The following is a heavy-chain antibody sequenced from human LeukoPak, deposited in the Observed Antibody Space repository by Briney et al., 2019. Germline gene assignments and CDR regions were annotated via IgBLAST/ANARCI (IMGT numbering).Heavy chain of an antibody. CDR3: AKVCPIGPGLRYFDWLTNNFGFLGY. D-gene: IGHD3-9*01. J-gene: IGHJ4*02. CDR1: GFTFSSYS. Sequence: GGSLRLSCAASGFTFSSYSMNWVRQAPGKGLEWVSYISSSSSTIYYADSVKGRFTISRDNAKNSLYLQMNSLRAEDTAVYYCAKVCPIGPGLRYFDWLTNNFGFLGYWGQGTLVTVSS. V-gene: IGHV3-48*01. CDR2: ISSSSSTI.